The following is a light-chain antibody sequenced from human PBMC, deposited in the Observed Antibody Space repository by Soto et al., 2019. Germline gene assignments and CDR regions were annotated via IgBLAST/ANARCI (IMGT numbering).Light chain of an antibody. CDR3: TSYATGSAYV. CDR2: DVS. CDR1: SSDVGGYNR. Sequence: QSVLTQPPSVSGSPGQSVTISCTGTSSDVGGYNRVSWYQQPPGKAPKLLIYDVSNRSSGGSTRFSGSKSGNTASLTISGLQAEDEADYYCTSYATGSAYVFGPGTKVTVL. J-gene: IGLJ1*01. V-gene: IGLV2-18*02.